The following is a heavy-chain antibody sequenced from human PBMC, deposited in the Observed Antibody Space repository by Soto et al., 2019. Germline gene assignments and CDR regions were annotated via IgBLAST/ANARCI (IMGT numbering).Heavy chain of an antibody. CDR2: IYHSGST. CDR1: GGHISSGGYS. D-gene: IGHD3-22*01. Sequence: SETLSLTCAVSGGHISSGGYSWSWIRQPPGKGLEWIGYIYHSGSTYYNPSLKSRVTISVDRSKNQFSLKVSSVTAADTAVYYCGRSDYDQDYGLDIWGQGTTVTVSS. J-gene: IGHJ6*02. V-gene: IGHV4-30-2*01. CDR3: GRSDYDQDYGLDI.